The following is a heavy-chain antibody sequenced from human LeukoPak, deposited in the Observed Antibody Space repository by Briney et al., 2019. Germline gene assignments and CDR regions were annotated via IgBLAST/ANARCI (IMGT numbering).Heavy chain of an antibody. J-gene: IGHJ4*02. D-gene: IGHD3-3*01. CDR2: ISSSSSTI. CDR1: GFTFSSYS. CDR3: ARSGGFGVVTPFDY. Sequence: GGSLRLSCAASGFTFSSYSMNWVRQAPGKGLEWVSYISSSSSTIYYADSVKGRFTISRDNAKNSLYLQMNSLRAEDTAVYYCARSGGFGVVTPFDYWGQGTLVIVSS. V-gene: IGHV3-48*01.